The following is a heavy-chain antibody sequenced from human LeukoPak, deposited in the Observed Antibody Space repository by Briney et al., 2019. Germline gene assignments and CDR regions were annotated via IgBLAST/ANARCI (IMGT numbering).Heavy chain of an antibody. Sequence: ETLSLTCTVSGGSMSYNYWSWIRQPPGKGLVWVSRINSDGSSTTYADFVKGRFTISRDNAKNTLYLQMNSLRAEDTAVYYCARDGYCSSGTCYGKDYWGQGTLVTVSS. D-gene: IGHD2-2*03. CDR1: GGSMSYNY. J-gene: IGHJ4*02. CDR2: INSDGSST. V-gene: IGHV3-74*01. CDR3: ARDGYCSSGTCYGKDY.